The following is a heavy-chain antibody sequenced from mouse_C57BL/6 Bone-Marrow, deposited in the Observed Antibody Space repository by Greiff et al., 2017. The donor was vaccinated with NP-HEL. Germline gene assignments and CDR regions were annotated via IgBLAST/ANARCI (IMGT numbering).Heavy chain of an antibody. V-gene: IGHV5-4*01. CDR3: ARNYDSYAMDY. J-gene: IGHJ4*01. CDR2: ISDGGSYT. CDR1: GFTFSSYA. Sequence: EVHLVESGGGLVKPGGSLKLSCAASGFTFSSYAMSWVRQTPEKRLEWVATISDGGSYTYYPDNVKGRFTISRDNAKNNLYLQMSHLKSEDTAMYYCARNYDSYAMDYWGQGTSVTVSS. D-gene: IGHD2-4*01.